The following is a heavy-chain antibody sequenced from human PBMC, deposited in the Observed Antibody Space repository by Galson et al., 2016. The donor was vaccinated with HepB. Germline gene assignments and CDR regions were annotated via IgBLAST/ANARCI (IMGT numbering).Heavy chain of an antibody. CDR3: ARERSSTYYSYGMDV. V-gene: IGHV3-43*01. D-gene: IGHD1-26*01. CDR1: GFTFDDYT. Sequence: SLRLSCAASGFTFDDYTMHWVRQAPGKGLEWVSLISWDGGTTYHADSVKGRFTISRDNNKNSLHLQMHSLKTEDAALYYCARERSSTYYSYGMDVWGQGTTVSVSS. CDR2: ISWDGGTT. J-gene: IGHJ6*02.